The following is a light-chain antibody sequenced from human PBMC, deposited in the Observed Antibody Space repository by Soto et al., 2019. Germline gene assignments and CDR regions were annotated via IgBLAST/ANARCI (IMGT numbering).Light chain of an antibody. V-gene: IGLV1-44*01. CDR1: SSNIGRNT. Sequence: QSPLTQPPSASGTPGQRVTISCSGSSSNIGRNTVNWYQQLPGTAPKVLIYSNNQRPSGVPDRLSGSKSGTSASLAISGLQSEDEADYYCAAWDDSLNAVVFGGGTKVTVL. CDR2: SNN. CDR3: AAWDDSLNAVV. J-gene: IGLJ2*01.